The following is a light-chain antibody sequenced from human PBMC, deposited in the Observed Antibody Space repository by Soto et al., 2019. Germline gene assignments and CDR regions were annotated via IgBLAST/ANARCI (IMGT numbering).Light chain of an antibody. Sequence: DIQMTQSPSSLSASVGDRVTITCRASQTMNSYLNWYQQKPGKAPKLLIYAASTLQSGVPSRFSGSGSGTDFTLTISSLRPEDFATYYCQQSESTSWTFGQGTKVEVK. CDR1: QTMNSY. CDR2: AAS. CDR3: QQSESTSWT. V-gene: IGKV1-39*01. J-gene: IGKJ1*01.